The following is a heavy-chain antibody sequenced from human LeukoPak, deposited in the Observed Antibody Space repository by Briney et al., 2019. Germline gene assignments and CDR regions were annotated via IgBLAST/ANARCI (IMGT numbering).Heavy chain of an antibody. CDR2: ISSSSSYT. V-gene: IGHV3-21*01. CDR3: ARLEWLRLGALDY. CDR1: GFTFSSYS. J-gene: IGHJ4*02. Sequence: GGSLRLSCAASGFTFSSYSMNWVRQAPGKGLEWVSSISSSSSYTYYADSVKGRFTISRDNAKNSLYLQMNSLRAEDTAVYYCARLEWLRLGALDYWGQGTLVTVSS. D-gene: IGHD5-12*01.